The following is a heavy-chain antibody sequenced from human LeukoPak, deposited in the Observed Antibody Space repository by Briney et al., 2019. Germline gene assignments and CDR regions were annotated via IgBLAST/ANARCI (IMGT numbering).Heavy chain of an antibody. D-gene: IGHD3-22*01. CDR1: GFTFSSYG. V-gene: IGHV3-33*01. J-gene: IGHJ4*02. CDR2: IWYDGSNK. Sequence: GGSLGLSCAASGFTFSSYGMHWVRQAPGKGLEWVAVIWYDGSNKYYADSVKGRFTISRDNSKNTLYLQMYSLRAEDTAVYYCARDQWVYRRLLLLPALDYWGQGTRVAFSS. CDR3: ARDQWVYRRLLLLPALDY.